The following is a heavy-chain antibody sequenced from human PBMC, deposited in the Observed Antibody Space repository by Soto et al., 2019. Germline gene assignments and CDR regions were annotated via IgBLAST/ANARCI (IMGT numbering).Heavy chain of an antibody. J-gene: IGHJ6*02. Sequence: GASVKVSCKASGCTFTGYYMHWVRQAPGQGLEWMGWINPNSGGTNYAQKFQGWVTMTRDTSISTAYMELSRLRSDDTAAYYCAREGGYSYGRYGMDVWGQGTTVTVSS. CDR3: AREGGYSYGRYGMDV. CDR1: GCTFTGYY. V-gene: IGHV1-2*04. CDR2: INPNSGGT. D-gene: IGHD5-18*01.